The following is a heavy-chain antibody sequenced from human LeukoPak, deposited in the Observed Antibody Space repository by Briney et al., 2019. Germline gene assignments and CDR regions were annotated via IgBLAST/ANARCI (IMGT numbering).Heavy chain of an antibody. V-gene: IGHV4-59*12. Sequence: KPSETLSLTCTVSGGSISSYYWSWIRQPPGKGLEWIGYIYYSGSTNYNPSLKSRVTISVDTSKNQFSLKLSSVTAADTAVYYCARLPYSSGLIQHWGQGTLVTVSS. D-gene: IGHD6-25*01. CDR1: GGSISSYY. J-gene: IGHJ1*01. CDR3: ARLPYSSGLIQH. CDR2: IYYSGST.